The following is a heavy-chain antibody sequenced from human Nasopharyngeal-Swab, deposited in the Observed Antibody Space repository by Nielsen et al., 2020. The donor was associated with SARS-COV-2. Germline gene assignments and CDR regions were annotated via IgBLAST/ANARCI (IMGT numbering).Heavy chain of an antibody. V-gene: IGHV1-18*01. J-gene: IGHJ6*02. CDR1: GYTFTSYG. Sequence: ASVKVSCKASGYTFTSYGISWVRQAPGQGLEWMGWISAYNGNTNYAQKFQGRVTMTTDTSTSTAYMELRSLRSDDTAVYYCARDLRITIFGVVTSYYYYYGMDVGGQGTTVTVSS. D-gene: IGHD3-3*01. CDR2: ISAYNGNT. CDR3: ARDLRITIFGVVTSYYYYYGMDV.